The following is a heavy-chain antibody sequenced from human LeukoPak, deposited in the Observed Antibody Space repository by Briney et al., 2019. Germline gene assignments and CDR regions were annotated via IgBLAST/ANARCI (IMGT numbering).Heavy chain of an antibody. CDR3: ARVGDHFHWNLDL. D-gene: IGHD3-3*02. V-gene: IGHV3-53*01. J-gene: IGHJ2*01. CDR2: IYSGATT. CDR1: GFTVSTKY. Sequence: GGSLRLSCAASGFTVSTKYMNWVRQAPGKGLEWVSIIYSGATTYYADSVKGRFTISRDISKNTLSLQMNSLRAEDTAVYFCARVGDHFHWNLDLWGRGTLVSVSS.